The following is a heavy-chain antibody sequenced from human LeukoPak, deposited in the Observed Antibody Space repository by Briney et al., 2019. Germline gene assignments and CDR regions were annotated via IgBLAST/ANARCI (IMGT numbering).Heavy chain of an antibody. Sequence: GGSLRLSCAASGFTFSSYAMSWVRQAPGKGLEWVSAISGSGGSTYYADSVKGRFTISRDNSKNTLYLQMNSLRAEDTAVYYCAKGANDFWSGYYTVYYFDYWGQGTLVTVSS. CDR3: AKGANDFWSGYYTVYYFDY. J-gene: IGHJ4*02. D-gene: IGHD3-3*01. V-gene: IGHV3-23*01. CDR2: ISGSGGST. CDR1: GFTFSSYA.